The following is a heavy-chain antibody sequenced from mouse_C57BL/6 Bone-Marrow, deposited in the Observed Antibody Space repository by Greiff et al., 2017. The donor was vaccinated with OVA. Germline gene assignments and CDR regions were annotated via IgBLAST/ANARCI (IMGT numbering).Heavy chain of an antibody. J-gene: IGHJ2*01. V-gene: IGHV1-72*01. Sequence: QVQLQQPGAELVKPGASVKLSCKASGYTFTSYWMHWVKQRPGRGLEWIGRIDPYSGGTKYNQKFKSKATLTVDKPSSTAYMQLSSLTSEDSAVDYYASYDYDSFDYWGQGTTLTVSS. CDR2: IDPYSGGT. CDR1: GYTFTSYW. CDR3: ASYDYDSFDY. D-gene: IGHD2-4*01.